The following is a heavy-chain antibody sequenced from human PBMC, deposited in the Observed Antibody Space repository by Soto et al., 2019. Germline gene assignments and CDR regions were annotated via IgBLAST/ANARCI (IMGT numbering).Heavy chain of an antibody. V-gene: IGHV4-59*01. J-gene: IGHJ3*02. Sequence: PSETLSLTCTVSGDSISSYYWSWIRLPPGKGLEWIGYIYYSGSTSYNPSLQSRVTMSVDTSKNQFSLKLTSVTAADTAMYYCARQKAFFDAFDTWGRGTLVTVSS. CDR3: ARQKAFFDAFDT. CDR2: IYYSGST. CDR1: GDSISSYY.